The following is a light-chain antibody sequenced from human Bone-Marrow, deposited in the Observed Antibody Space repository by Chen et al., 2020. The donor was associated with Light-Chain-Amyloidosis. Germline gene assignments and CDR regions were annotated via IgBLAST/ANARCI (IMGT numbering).Light chain of an antibody. CDR1: SSDIGDYNY. V-gene: IGLV2-23*01. CDR2: EGS. J-gene: IGLJ1*01. CDR3: CSYAGISTHV. Sequence: QSALTQPASVSGSPGQSITISCTGTSSDIGDYNYVSWYAQFPGRAPKLMIYEGSKRPSGISNRFSGSKSGNTASLTISGLQAEDEADYYCCSYAGISTHVFGTGTKVTV.